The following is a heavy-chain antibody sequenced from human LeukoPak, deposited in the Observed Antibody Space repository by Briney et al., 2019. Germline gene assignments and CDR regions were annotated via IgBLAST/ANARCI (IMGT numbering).Heavy chain of an antibody. CDR3: ARVWGPYYYDSSGLPGHFDY. CDR2: INHSGST. V-gene: IGHV4-34*01. CDR1: GGSFSGYY. D-gene: IGHD3-22*01. Sequence: PSETLSLTCAVYGGSFSGYYWSWIRQPPGKGLEWIGEINHSGSTNYNPSLKSRVTISVDTSKNQFSLKLSSVTAADTAVYYCARVWGPYYYDSSGLPGHFDYWGQGTLVTVSS. J-gene: IGHJ4*02.